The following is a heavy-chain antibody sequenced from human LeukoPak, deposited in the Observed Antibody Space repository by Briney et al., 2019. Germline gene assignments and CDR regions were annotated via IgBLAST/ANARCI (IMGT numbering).Heavy chain of an antibody. CDR3: ARILDFWSGYYTDV. V-gene: IGHV4-59*11. CDR2: IYYSGST. J-gene: IGHJ6*04. CDR1: GGSISSHC. Sequence: SETLSLTCTVSGGSISSHCWSWIRQPPGKGLEWIGYIYYSGSTNYNPSLKSRVTISVDTSKNQFSLKLSSVTAADTAVYYCARILDFWSGYYTDVWGKGTTVTVSS. D-gene: IGHD3-3*01.